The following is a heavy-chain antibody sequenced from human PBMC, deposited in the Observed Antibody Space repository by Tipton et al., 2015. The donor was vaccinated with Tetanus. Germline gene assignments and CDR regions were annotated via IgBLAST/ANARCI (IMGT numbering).Heavy chain of an antibody. CDR3: ARDRGLTTGGGIGMDV. CDR1: GGSISSSSYY. J-gene: IGHJ6*02. D-gene: IGHD4-17*01. V-gene: IGHV4-61*01. Sequence: TLSLTCTVSGGSISSSSYYWSWIRQPPGKGLEWIGYIFYSGDTNYNPSLKTRVTISVDTSKNQFSLKLSSVTAADTAVYYCARDRGLTTGGGIGMDVWGQGTTVTVSS. CDR2: IFYSGDT.